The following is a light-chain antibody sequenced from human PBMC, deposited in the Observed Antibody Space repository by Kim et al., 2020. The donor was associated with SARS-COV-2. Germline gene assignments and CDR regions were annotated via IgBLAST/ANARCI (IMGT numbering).Light chain of an antibody. CDR3: SSFTTSATWV. V-gene: IGLV2-14*03. CDR1: SSDVGGYNY. J-gene: IGLJ3*02. CDR2: DVS. Sequence: GQAFTISCTGTSSDVGGYNYVSWYQQHPGKAPKAVIYDVSLRPSGVSNRFSGSKSGDTASLTISGLQAEDEAHYYCSSFTTSATWVFGGGTQLTVL.